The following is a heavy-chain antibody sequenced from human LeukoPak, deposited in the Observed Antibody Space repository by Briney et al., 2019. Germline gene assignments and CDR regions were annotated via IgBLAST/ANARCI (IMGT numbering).Heavy chain of an antibody. CDR1: GFTFGDYA. D-gene: IGHD3-3*01. CDR3: TSSYDFWSGYFGDY. J-gene: IGHJ4*02. V-gene: IGHV3-49*03. Sequence: GGSLRLPCTASGFTFGDYAMSWFRQAPGKGLEWVGFIRSKAYGGTTEYAASVKGRFTISRDDSKSIAYLQMNSLKTEDTAVYYCTSSYDFWSGYFGDYWGQGTLVTVSS. CDR2: IRSKAYGGTT.